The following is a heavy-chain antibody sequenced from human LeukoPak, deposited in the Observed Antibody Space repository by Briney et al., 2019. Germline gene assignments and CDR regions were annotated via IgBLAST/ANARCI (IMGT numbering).Heavy chain of an antibody. D-gene: IGHD3-22*01. J-gene: IGHJ4*02. CDR2: INDGGVNT. V-gene: IGHV3-23*01. Sequence: GGSLRLSCAASGFTFSSYAMSWVRQAPGKGLEWVSTINDGGVNTHYADSVKGRFTISRDNSKNTLYLQMNSLRAEDTAVYYCARGGYDSSGYYAYYFDYWGQGTLVTVSS. CDR3: ARGGYDSSGYYAYYFDY. CDR1: GFTFSSYA.